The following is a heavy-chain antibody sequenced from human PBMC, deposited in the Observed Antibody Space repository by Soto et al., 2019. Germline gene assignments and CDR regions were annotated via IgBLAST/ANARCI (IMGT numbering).Heavy chain of an antibody. Sequence: QVQLVQSGAEVKKPGASVKVSCNASGGTFSSYAISWVRQAPGQGLEWVGGIIPIFGTANYAQKLQGRVTITADESTSKAYMELSSLRSEDTAVYYCAIKGDYYDSEFDPWGQGTLVTVSS. V-gene: IGHV1-69*12. CDR1: GGTFSSYA. D-gene: IGHD3-22*01. CDR2: IIPIFGTA. J-gene: IGHJ5*02. CDR3: AIKGDYYDSEFDP.